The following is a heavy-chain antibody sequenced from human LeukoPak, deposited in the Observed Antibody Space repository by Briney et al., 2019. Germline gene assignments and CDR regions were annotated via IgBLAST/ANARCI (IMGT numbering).Heavy chain of an antibody. J-gene: IGHJ4*02. Sequence: ASVKVSCKASGGTFSSYAISWVRQAPGQGLEWMGRIIPIFGTANYAQKLQGRVTITTDESTSTAYMELSSLRSEDTAVYYCARDAAARPNYFDYWGQGTLVTVSS. D-gene: IGHD6-6*01. CDR2: IIPIFGTA. CDR1: GGTFSSYA. V-gene: IGHV1-69*05. CDR3: ARDAAARPNYFDY.